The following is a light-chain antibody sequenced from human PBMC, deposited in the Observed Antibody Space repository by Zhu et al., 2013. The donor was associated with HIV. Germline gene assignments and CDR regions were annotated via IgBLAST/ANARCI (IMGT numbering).Light chain of an antibody. Sequence: EIVLTQSPGTLSLSPGERATLSCTASQSVSSSYLTWYQQKPDQAPSLLIYGASSRATGIPDRFTGIGSGTDFTLTISRLEPEDFAVYYCQQYGRAPLTFGGGTKVEI. CDR3: QQYGRAPLT. J-gene: IGKJ4*01. CDR1: QSVSSSY. CDR2: GAS. V-gene: IGKV3-20*01.